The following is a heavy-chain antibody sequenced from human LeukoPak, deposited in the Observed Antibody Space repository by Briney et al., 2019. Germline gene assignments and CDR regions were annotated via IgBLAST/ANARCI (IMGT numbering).Heavy chain of an antibody. CDR3: AREQLVRSGWFDP. CDR1: GFTFSDYY. J-gene: IGHJ5*02. Sequence: GGSLRLSCAASGFTFSDYYMSWIRQAPGKGLDWVSYISSSGSTIYYADSVKGRFTISRDNAKNSLYLQMNSLRAEDSAVYYCAREQLVRSGWFDPWGQGTLVTVSS. CDR2: ISSSGSTI. D-gene: IGHD6-13*01. V-gene: IGHV3-11*01.